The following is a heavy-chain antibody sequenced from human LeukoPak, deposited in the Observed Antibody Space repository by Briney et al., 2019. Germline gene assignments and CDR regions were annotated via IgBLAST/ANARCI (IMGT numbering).Heavy chain of an antibody. D-gene: IGHD2-15*01. V-gene: IGHV1-8*01. CDR3: ARVMGSRCSGGSCYSDDAFDN. J-gene: IGHJ3*02. Sequence: ASVKVSCKASGYTFTSYDINWVRQATGQGLEWMGWMNPNSGNTGYAQKFQGRVTMTRNTSISTAYMELSSLRSEDTAVYYCARVMGSRCSGGSCYSDDAFDNWGQGTMVTVSS. CDR2: MNPNSGNT. CDR1: GYTFTSYD.